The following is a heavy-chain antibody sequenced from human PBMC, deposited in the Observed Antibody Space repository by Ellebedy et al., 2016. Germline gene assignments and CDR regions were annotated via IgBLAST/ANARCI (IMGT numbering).Heavy chain of an antibody. J-gene: IGHJ4*02. D-gene: IGHD3-10*01. CDR1: GFSFKNYG. CDR3: AKEGSTTGWTFGDQ. V-gene: IGHV3-30*04. CDR2: IAHDGGRK. Sequence: GGSLRLSXAASGFSFKNYGMHWVRQAPGKGLDWVGFIAHDGGRKEYANAVRGRFTFSRDNSDNTLYLQMSSLSAEDTAVYFCAKEGSTTGWTFGDQWGLGTLVTVSS.